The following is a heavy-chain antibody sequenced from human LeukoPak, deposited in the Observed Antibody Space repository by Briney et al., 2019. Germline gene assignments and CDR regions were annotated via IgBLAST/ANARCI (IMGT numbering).Heavy chain of an antibody. V-gene: IGHV1-2*02. CDR3: ARRVITEVRGVIIDVFDY. D-gene: IGHD3-10*01. CDR1: GYTFTDYY. CDR2: INPNSGGT. J-gene: IGHJ4*02. Sequence: GASAKVSCKASGYTFTDYYIHWVRQAPGQGLEWMGWINPNSGGTNYAQKFRGRVTMTRDTSISTAYMEVSRLRSDDTAVYYCARRVITEVRGVIIDVFDYWGQGTLVTVSS.